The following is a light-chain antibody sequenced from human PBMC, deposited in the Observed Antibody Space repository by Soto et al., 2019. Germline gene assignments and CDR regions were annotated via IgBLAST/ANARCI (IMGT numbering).Light chain of an antibody. CDR3: PQRSNWT. CDR1: QSVSSY. CDR2: DAS. J-gene: IGKJ4*01. V-gene: IGKV3-11*01. Sequence: EIVLTQSPATLSLSPGERATLSCRASQSVSSYLAWYQQKPGQAPRLLIYDASNRATGIPARFSGSGSGTDFTLTISILEPEDFAVYYCPQRSNWTFGGGTKVEIK.